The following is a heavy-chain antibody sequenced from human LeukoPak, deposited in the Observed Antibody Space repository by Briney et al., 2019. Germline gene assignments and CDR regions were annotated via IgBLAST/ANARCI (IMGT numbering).Heavy chain of an antibody. V-gene: IGHV3-23*01. CDR3: AKDYSSNWFDS. CDR2: ITGSGGST. Sequence: GGSLRLSCVASGFTFSSYAMTWVRQAPGKGLEWVSAITGSGGSTYYADSVQGRFTISRDNSKNMLYLQMTSLRAEDTAVYYCAKDYSSNWFDSWGQGILLTVSS. CDR1: GFTFSSYA. J-gene: IGHJ5*01. D-gene: IGHD5-18*01.